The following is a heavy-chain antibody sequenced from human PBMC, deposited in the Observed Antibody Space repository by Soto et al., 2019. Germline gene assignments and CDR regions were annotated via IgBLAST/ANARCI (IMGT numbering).Heavy chain of an antibody. CDR2: ISYYGSNK. D-gene: IGHD6-19*01. V-gene: IGHV3-30*18. J-gene: IGHJ3*02. CDR3: AKDRGSSGGYAFDI. CDR1: GFTFSSYG. Sequence: GGSLRLSCAASGFTFSSYGMHWVRQAPGKGLEWVAVISYYGSNKYYADSVKGRFTISRDNSKNTLYLQMNSLRAEDTAVYYCAKDRGSSGGYAFDIWGQGTMVTVSS.